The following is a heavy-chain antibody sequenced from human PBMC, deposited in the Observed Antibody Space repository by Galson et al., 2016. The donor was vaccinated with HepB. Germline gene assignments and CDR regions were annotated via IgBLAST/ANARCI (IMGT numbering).Heavy chain of an antibody. CDR2: TYFSGST. V-gene: IGHV4-31*03. J-gene: IGHJ4*02. CDR1: GGPISSGGYY. Sequence: QVQLQESGPGLVKPSQTLSLTCTVSGGPISSGGYYWSWIRQHPGKGLAWMGYTYFSGSTSNTRSHRRRISISLDTSENQFSLNLSSVTASDTAIYYCARQFKSGWYGFGDSWGQGTLVTVSS. D-gene: IGHD6-19*01. CDR3: ARQFKSGWYGFGDS.